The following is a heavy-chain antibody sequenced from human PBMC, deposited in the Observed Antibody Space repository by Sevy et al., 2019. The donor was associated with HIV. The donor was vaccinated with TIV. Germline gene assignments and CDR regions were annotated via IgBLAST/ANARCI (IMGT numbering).Heavy chain of an antibody. Sequence: GGSLRLSCAASGFTFSNAWMSWVRQAPGKGLEWVGRIKSKTDGGTTDYAAPVKGRFTISREDSKNTLYLQMNSLKTEDTAVYYCTTDPNSYYDFWSGYYSGVFDYWGQGTLVTVSS. CDR2: IKSKTDGGTT. D-gene: IGHD3-3*01. CDR1: GFTFSNAW. J-gene: IGHJ4*02. CDR3: TTDPNSYYDFWSGYYSGVFDY. V-gene: IGHV3-15*01.